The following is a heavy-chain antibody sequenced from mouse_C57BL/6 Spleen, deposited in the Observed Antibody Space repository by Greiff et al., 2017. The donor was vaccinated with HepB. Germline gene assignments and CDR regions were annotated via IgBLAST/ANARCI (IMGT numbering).Heavy chain of an antibody. D-gene: IGHD2-4*01. CDR3: AREREDYDEGAWFAY. CDR2: ISYDGSN. J-gene: IGHJ3*01. V-gene: IGHV3-6*01. Sequence: EVKLQESGPGLVKPSQSLSLTCSVTGYSITSGYYWNWIRQCPGNKREWMGYISYDGSNNYNPSLKNRISITRDTSKNHVFLKLNSVTTEDTATYYCAREREDYDEGAWFAYWGQGTLVTVSA. CDR1: GYSITSGYY.